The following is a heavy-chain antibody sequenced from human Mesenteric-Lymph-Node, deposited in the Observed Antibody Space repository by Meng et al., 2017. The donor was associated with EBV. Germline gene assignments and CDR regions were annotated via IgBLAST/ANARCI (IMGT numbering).Heavy chain of an antibody. CDR3: ARGSFSSKYFQT. CDR2: IYHSGST. J-gene: IGHJ1*01. CDR1: GDFITSSYW. D-gene: IGHD1-26*01. V-gene: IGHV4-4*02. Sequence: QVQLLESGPGLVKPSGTLSLTCNVSGDFITSSYWWSWVRQPPGKGLEWIGEIYHSGSTNYNPSLKSRVTTSVDKSKDQFSLTLSSVTAADTAVYYCARGSFSSKYFQTWGPGTLVTV.